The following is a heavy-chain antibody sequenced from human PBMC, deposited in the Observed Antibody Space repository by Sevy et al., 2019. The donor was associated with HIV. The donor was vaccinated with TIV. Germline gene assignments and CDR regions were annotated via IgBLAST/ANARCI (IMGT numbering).Heavy chain of an antibody. J-gene: IGHJ5*02. CDR2: IKQDESET. V-gene: IGHV3-7*03. CDR3: ARRPDYGARTDWFDP. CDR1: GFTFNRHW. Sequence: GGSLRLSCAASGFTFNRHWMGWVRQAPGKALEWVANIKQDESETYLDSVKGRFTISRDNAKNSVYLQMNSLRAEDTAVYYCARRPDYGARTDWFDPRGQGTLVTVSS. D-gene: IGHD3-10*01.